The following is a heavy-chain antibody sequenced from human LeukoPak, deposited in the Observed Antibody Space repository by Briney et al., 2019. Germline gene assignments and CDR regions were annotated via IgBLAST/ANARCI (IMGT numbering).Heavy chain of an antibody. CDR2: IYYSGSS. D-gene: IGHD1-20*01. Sequence: PSETLSLTCTVSGGSISSYYWSWIRQPPGKGLEWIGNIYYSGSSNYNPALKSRVTMSVDTSKNQFSLKLSSVTAADTAVYYCAATRYNWNDPGYYFDYWGQGTLVTVSS. J-gene: IGHJ4*02. V-gene: IGHV4-59*08. CDR1: GGSISSYY. CDR3: AATRYNWNDPGYYFDY.